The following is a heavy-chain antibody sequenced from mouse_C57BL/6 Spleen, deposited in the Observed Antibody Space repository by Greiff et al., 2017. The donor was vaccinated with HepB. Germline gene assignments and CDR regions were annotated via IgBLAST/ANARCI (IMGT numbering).Heavy chain of an antibody. CDR2: IYPSDSDT. V-gene: IGHV1-74*01. CDR1: GYTFTSYW. Sequence: QVQLQQPGAELVKPGASVKVSCKASGYTFTSYWMHWVKQRPGQGLEWIGRIYPSDSDTNYNQKFKGKATLTVDKSSSTDYMQLSSLTSEDSAVYDSTISPYYANEGCLHYWGQGTLVTVSA. CDR3: TISPYYANEGCLHY. J-gene: IGHJ3*01. D-gene: IGHD1-1*01.